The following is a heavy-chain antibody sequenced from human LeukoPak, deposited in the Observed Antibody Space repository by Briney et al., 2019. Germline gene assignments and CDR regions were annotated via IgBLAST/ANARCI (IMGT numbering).Heavy chain of an antibody. D-gene: IGHD3-10*01. CDR2: VYYNGSS. J-gene: IGHJ4*02. CDR1: GGPIGFYY. Sequence: SETLSLTCTVSGGPIGFYYWNWIRQPPGKGLEWIGCVYYNGSSNYNPSLKSRVTISVDTSKIQFSLKLSSVTAADAAVYYCARSIKRGLFDYWGQGSLVTVSS. CDR3: ARSIKRGLFDY. V-gene: IGHV4-59*01.